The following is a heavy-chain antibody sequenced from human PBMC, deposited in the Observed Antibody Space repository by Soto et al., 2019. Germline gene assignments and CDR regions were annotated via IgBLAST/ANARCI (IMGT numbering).Heavy chain of an antibody. J-gene: IGHJ4*02. CDR2: IDWDDDK. D-gene: IGHD3-3*01. CDR1: GFSLSTSGMC. CDR3: ARMGSNYDFWSGPQYYFDY. Sequence: SGPTLVNPTQTLTLTCAFSGFSLSTSGMCVSWIRQPPGKALEWLARIDWDDDKYYSTSLKTRLTISKDTSKNQVVLTMTNMDPVDTATYYCARMGSNYDFWSGPQYYFDYWGQGTLVTVSS. V-gene: IGHV2-70*11.